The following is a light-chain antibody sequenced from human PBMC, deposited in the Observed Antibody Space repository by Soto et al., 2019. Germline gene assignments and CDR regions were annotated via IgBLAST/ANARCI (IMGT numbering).Light chain of an antibody. CDR3: QQYHSYSLT. V-gene: IGKV1-5*03. J-gene: IGKJ4*01. CDR2: KAS. Sequence: DIQMTQSPSTLSASVGDRVTITCRASQSISSWLAWYQQKPGKAPKLLIYKASSLEGGVPSRFSGSGSGTDFTLTISSLQPDDFATYYCQQYHSYSLTFCGGINVDIK. CDR1: QSISSW.